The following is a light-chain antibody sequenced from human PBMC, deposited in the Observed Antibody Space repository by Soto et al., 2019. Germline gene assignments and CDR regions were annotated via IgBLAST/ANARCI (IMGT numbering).Light chain of an antibody. V-gene: IGKV1D-16*01. CDR3: PQYTISPLT. Sequence: DVQMAQSPSSLSASVGDRATITCRASQDINSYLAWYPQKPGNASKSQLYGGSSLQTGVPSRLSGRDSGTDYTLTISDLQSEDSATHFRPQYTISPLTFGGGTKVEIK. CDR2: GGS. J-gene: IGKJ4*01. CDR1: QDINSY.